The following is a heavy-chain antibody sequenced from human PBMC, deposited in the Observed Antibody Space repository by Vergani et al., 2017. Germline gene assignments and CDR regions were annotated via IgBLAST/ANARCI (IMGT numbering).Heavy chain of an antibody. D-gene: IGHD1-1*01. Sequence: EVELVQSGPEMRKPGESLKISCKGSEYSFGNYWIGWVRQMPGKGREWMGIIYPADSDTRYSPSFQGQVTISADKSISTAFLQWDSLKASDTALYYCARHTTYTDSWGQGTLVTVSS. CDR2: IYPADSDT. CDR3: ARHTTYTDS. V-gene: IGHV5-51*01. J-gene: IGHJ4*02. CDR1: EYSFGNYW.